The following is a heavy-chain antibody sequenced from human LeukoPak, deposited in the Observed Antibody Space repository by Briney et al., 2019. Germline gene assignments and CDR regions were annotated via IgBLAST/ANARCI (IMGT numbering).Heavy chain of an antibody. Sequence: PSETLSLTCTVSGGSISSYYWSWIRQPPGKGLEWIGYIYYSGSTNYNPSLKSRVTISVDTSKNQFSLKLSSVTAADTAVYYCARDRAYSYGTRYFDYWGQGTLVTVSS. J-gene: IGHJ4*02. V-gene: IGHV4-59*01. CDR2: IYYSGST. D-gene: IGHD5-18*01. CDR3: ARDRAYSYGTRYFDY. CDR1: GGSISSYY.